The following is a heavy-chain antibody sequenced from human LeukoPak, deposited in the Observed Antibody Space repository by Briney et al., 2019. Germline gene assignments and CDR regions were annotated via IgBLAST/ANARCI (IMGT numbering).Heavy chain of an antibody. V-gene: IGHV3-21*01. CDR2: TSSGSAYI. J-gene: IGHJ4*02. CDR3: ARDKKSGESSEIDY. Sequence: GGSLRLSCAASGFTFNTYNMNWVRQAPGKGLEWVSSTSSGSAYIYYADSVKGRFTVSRDNAKNTLNLQMNSLRAEDTAVYYCARDKKSGESSEIDYWGQGTLVTVSS. CDR1: GFTFNTYN. D-gene: IGHD3-10*01.